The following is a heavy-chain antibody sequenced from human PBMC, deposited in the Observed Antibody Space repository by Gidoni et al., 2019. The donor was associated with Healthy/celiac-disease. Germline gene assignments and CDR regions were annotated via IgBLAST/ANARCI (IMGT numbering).Heavy chain of an antibody. V-gene: IGHV1-3*01. Sequence: QVQLVQSGAEVKKPGASVKVSCKASGYTFTSYAMHWVRQAPGQRLEWMGWINAGNGNTKYSQKFQGRVTITRDTSASTAYMELSSLRSEDTAVYYCARGGILYPDNWFDPWGQGTLVTVSS. CDR1: GYTFTSYA. D-gene: IGHD2-15*01. CDR2: INAGNGNT. J-gene: IGHJ5*02. CDR3: ARGGILYPDNWFDP.